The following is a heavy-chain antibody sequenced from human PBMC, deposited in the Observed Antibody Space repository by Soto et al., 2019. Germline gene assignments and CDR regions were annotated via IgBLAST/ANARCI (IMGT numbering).Heavy chain of an antibody. CDR3: ARERSGSYSNWFDP. V-gene: IGHV1-8*01. CDR1: GYTFTSYD. CDR2: MNPNSGNT. Sequence: QVQLVQSGTEVKKPGASVKVSCKASGYTFTSYDINWVRQATGQGLEWMGWMNPNSGNTDYAQNFQGKVTMTRNTSISTAYMELSSLRSEDTAVYYCARERSGSYSNWFDPWGQGTLVTVSS. D-gene: IGHD1-26*01. J-gene: IGHJ5*02.